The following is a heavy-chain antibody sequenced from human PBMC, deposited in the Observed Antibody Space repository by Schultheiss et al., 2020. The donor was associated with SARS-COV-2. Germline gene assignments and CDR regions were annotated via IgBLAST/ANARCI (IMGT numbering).Heavy chain of an antibody. CDR2: IYYSGST. CDR3: VSNENHDFWSAYV. V-gene: IGHV4-59*08. CDR1: GGSISSYY. D-gene: IGHD3-3*01. J-gene: IGHJ6*02. Sequence: SETLSLTCTVSGGSISSYYWSWIRQPPGKGLEWIGYIYYSGSTNYNPSLKNRVTISVDTSKNHFSLKLSSVTAADSAVYFCVSNENHDFWSAYVWGQGTTVTVSS.